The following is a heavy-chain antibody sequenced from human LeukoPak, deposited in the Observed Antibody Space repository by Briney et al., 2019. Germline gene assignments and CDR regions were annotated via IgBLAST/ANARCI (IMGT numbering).Heavy chain of an antibody. CDR2: INPNSGGT. J-gene: IGHJ6*02. D-gene: IGHD6-19*01. CDR1: GYTLTGYY. CDR3: ARGVGEQWLVSYYYYGMDV. Sequence: ASVKVSCKASGYTLTGYYMHRVRQAPGQGLEWMGWINPNSGGTNYAQKFQGWVTMTRDTSISTAYMELSRLRSDDTAVYYCARGVGEQWLVSYYYYGMDVWGQGTTVTVSS. V-gene: IGHV1-2*04.